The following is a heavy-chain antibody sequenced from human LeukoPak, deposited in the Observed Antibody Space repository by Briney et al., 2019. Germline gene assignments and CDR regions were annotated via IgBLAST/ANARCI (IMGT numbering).Heavy chain of an antibody. CDR3: ARGSRLRYFDWFDY. CDR2: INHSGST. D-gene: IGHD3-9*01. J-gene: IGHJ4*02. Sequence: SETLSLTCAVYGGSFSGYYWSWIRQPPGKGLEWIGEINHSGSTNYNPSLKSRVTISVDTSKNQISLKLSSVTAADTAVYYCARGSRLRYFDWFDYWGQGTLVTVSS. CDR1: GGSFSGYY. V-gene: IGHV4-34*01.